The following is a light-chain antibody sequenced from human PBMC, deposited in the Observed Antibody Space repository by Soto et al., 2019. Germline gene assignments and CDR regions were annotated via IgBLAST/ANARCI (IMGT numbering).Light chain of an antibody. CDR3: QQSNNWPRT. J-gene: IGKJ1*01. V-gene: IGKV3-15*01. Sequence: IVITQSPATLSLSPGERATLSCRATQSVNTNLAWYQQRPGQAPRLLIYDASTRSTGIPARFSGSGSGTEFTLTISSLQSEDFAVYYCQQSNNWPRTFGQGTKVDIK. CDR2: DAS. CDR1: QSVNTN.